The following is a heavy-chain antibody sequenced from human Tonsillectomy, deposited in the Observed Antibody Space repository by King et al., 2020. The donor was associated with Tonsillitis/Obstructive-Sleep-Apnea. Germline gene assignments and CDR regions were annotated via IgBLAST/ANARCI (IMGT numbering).Heavy chain of an antibody. V-gene: IGHV3-30*04. CDR1: GFTFSSYA. CDR2: ISYDGSNK. CDR3: AREGNPSRRFDY. J-gene: IGHJ4*02. Sequence: VQLVESGGGVVQPGRSLRLSCAASGFTFSSYAMHWVRQAPGKGLEWVAVISYDGSNKYYADSVKGRFTISRDNSKNTLYLQMNSLRAEDTAVYYCAREGNPSRRFDYWDQGTLVTVSS.